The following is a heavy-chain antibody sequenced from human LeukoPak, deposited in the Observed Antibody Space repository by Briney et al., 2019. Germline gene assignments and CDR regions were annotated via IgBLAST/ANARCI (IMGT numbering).Heavy chain of an antibody. V-gene: IGHV4-34*01. CDR1: GGSFSGYY. CDR2: INHSGST. D-gene: IGHD6-13*01. J-gene: IGHJ4*02. Sequence: SETLSLTCAVYGGSFSGYYWSWIRQPPGKGLEWIGEINHSGSTNYNPSLKSRVTISVDTSNNQFSLKLSSVTAADTAVYYCARLSSYSSSWYGYWGQGTLVTVSS. CDR3: ARLSSYSSSWYGY.